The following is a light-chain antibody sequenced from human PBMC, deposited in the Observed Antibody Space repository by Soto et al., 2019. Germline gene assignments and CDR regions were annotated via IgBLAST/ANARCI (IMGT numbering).Light chain of an antibody. CDR3: SSYTTSTAFIL. CDR1: SSDIGNYDF. J-gene: IGLJ2*01. Sequence: QSALTQPASVSGSPGQSITISCTRTSSDIGNYDFVSWYQQVPGTAPKAMIYEVSSRPSGGSNRFSGSKSGNTASLTISGLQAEDAAYYYCSSYTTSTAFILFGGGTKLIVL. CDR2: EVS. V-gene: IGLV2-14*01.